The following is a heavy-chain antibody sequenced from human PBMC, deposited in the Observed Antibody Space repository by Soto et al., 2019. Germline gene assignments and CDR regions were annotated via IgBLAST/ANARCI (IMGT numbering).Heavy chain of an antibody. V-gene: IGHV2-5*02. D-gene: IGHD6-13*01. CDR1: GFSLTTNGVG. J-gene: IGHJ4*02. CDR3: AHRRRDSGDWYGGNFDY. CDR2: IYWDDDK. Sequence: QITLKESGPTLVKPTQTLTLTCSFSGFSLTTNGVGVGWIRQPPGKALEWLALIYWDDDKRYSPSLESRLTITSDTSKTHVVLIMTNMGPVDTATYYCAHRRRDSGDWYGGNFDYWGQGTLVTVSS.